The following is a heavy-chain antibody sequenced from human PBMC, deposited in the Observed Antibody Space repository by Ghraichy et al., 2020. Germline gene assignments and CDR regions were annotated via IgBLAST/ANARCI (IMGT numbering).Heavy chain of an antibody. Sequence: GGSLRLSFAASGFTFSNVWMTWVRQTPGKGLEWVGRIKRKIDGGTTDYAAPVKGRFTISRDDSENTLYLQMNSLKTEDTAVYYCATAGLRLAYYMDVWGKGTTVTVSS. J-gene: IGHJ6*03. CDR2: IKRKIDGGTT. D-gene: IGHD3/OR15-3a*01. CDR1: GFTFSNVW. CDR3: ATAGLRLAYYMDV. V-gene: IGHV3-15*01.